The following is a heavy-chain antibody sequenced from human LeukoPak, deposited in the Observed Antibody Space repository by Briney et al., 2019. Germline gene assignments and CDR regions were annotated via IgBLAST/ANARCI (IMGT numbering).Heavy chain of an antibody. Sequence: SVTVSCTASGGTFSSYAFSWVRQAPGHGLEWMGGFIPIVGTTNYAQMFQGRVTITADESTSTAYMELSSLRSEDTAVYYCARGGYYYDSSGYSHLPDYWGQGTLVTVSA. CDR3: ARGGYYYDSSGYSHLPDY. D-gene: IGHD3-22*01. J-gene: IGHJ4*02. CDR2: FIPIVGTT. CDR1: GGTFSSYA. V-gene: IGHV1-69*13.